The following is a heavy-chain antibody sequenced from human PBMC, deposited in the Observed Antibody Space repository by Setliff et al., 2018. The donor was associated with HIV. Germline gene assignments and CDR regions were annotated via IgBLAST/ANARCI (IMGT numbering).Heavy chain of an antibody. Sequence: PGESLTLSCKGSGYSFTSYWIGWVRQMPGKGLEWMGIIYPGDSDTRHSPSFQGQVTISADKSISTAYLQWSSLKASDTAMYYCARHTDTAMDPFDYWGQGTLVTVSS. CDR3: ARHTDTAMDPFDY. V-gene: IGHV5-51*01. J-gene: IGHJ4*02. D-gene: IGHD5-18*01. CDR1: GYSFTSYW. CDR2: IYPGDSDT.